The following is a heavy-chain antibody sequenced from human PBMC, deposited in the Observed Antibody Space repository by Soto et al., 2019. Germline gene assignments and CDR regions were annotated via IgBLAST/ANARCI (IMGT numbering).Heavy chain of an antibody. CDR1: GFTFSSYA. D-gene: IGHD6-19*01. J-gene: IGHJ3*02. CDR2: ISGSGGST. Sequence: GGSLRLSCAASGFTFSSYAMSWVRQAPGEGLGWVSAISGSGGSTYYAHSVKGRFTISRDNSKNTLYLQMNSLKAEDTAIYYCAKGFGYSSAWYDEFDAFDIWGQGTMVTVSS. V-gene: IGHV3-23*01. CDR3: AKGFGYSSAWYDEFDAFDI.